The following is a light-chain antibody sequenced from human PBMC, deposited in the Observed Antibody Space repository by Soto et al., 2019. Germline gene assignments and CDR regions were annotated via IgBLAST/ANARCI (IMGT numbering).Light chain of an antibody. CDR2: QVS. CDR1: SSDIGSYDL. CDR3: SSYTTSSTLYV. J-gene: IGLJ1*01. V-gene: IGLV2-14*02. Sequence: QSALTQPASVSGSPGQSITISCTGTSSDIGSYDLVSWYQQHPGKAPQLMIFQVSNRASGVSNRFSGSKSGDTASLTISGLQAEDEADYYCSSYTTSSTLYVFGTGTKLTVL.